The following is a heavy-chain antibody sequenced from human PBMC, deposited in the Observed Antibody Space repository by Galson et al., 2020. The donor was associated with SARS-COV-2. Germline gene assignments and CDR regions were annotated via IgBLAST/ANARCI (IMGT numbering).Heavy chain of an antibody. CDR3: ARWDSSSWYTVPVEGWFDP. CDR1: GYTFTGYY. J-gene: IGHJ5*02. CDR2: INPNSGGT. V-gene: IGHV1-2*02. Sequence: ASVKVSCKASGYTFTGYYMHWVRQAPGQGLEGMGWINPNSGGTNYAQKFQGRVTMTRDTSISTAYMELSRLRSDDTAVYYCARWDSSSWYTVPVEGWFDPWGQGTLVTVSS. D-gene: IGHD6-13*01.